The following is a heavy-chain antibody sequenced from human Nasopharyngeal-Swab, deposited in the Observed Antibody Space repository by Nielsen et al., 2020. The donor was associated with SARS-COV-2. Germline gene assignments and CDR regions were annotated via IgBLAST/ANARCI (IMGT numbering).Heavy chain of an antibody. D-gene: IGHD3-3*01. CDR1: GYTFTSYY. CDR3: ARDVGVAGGDY. V-gene: IGHV1-46*01. CDR2: INPSGGST. J-gene: IGHJ4*02. Sequence: ASVKVSCKASGYTFTSYYMHWVRQAPGQGLEWMGIINPSGGSTSYAQKFQGRVTMTTDTSTSTAYMELRSLRSDDTAVYYCARDVGVAGGDYWGQGTLVTVSS.